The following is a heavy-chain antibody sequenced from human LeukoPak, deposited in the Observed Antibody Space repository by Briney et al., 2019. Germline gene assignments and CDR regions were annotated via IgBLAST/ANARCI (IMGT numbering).Heavy chain of an antibody. Sequence: GESLKISCKGPGYSFTSYWIGWVRQMPGKGLEWMGIIYPGDSDTRYSPSFQGQVTISADKSISTAYLQWSSLKASDTAMYYCARRYYYDTSGYSTFDYWGQGTLVTVSS. CDR1: GYSFTSYW. D-gene: IGHD3-22*01. V-gene: IGHV5-51*01. CDR2: IYPGDSDT. J-gene: IGHJ4*02. CDR3: ARRYYYDTSGYSTFDY.